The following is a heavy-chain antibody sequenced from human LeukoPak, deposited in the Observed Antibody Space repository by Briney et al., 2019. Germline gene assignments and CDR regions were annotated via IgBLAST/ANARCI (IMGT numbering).Heavy chain of an antibody. J-gene: IGHJ4*02. CDR3: AREGRGSGSYSDEGLIDY. CDR2: IKPDGSET. V-gene: IGHV3-7*01. CDR1: GFTFSPYW. Sequence: GGSLRLSCAASGFTFSPYWMSWVRQGPGKGLEWVANIKPDGSETHYVDSVKGRFTISRDNAKNSLYLQMNSLRAEDTAVYYCAREGRGSGSYSDEGLIDYWGQGTLVTVSS. D-gene: IGHD3-10*01.